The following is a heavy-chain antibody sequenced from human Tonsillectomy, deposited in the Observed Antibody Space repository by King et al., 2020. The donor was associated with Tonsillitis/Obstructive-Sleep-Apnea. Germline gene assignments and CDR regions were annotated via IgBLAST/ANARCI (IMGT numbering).Heavy chain of an antibody. CDR3: ARSCTSNNCFGYYFDY. CDR1: GYSFTNYW. D-gene: IGHD2-2*01. V-gene: IGHV5-51*01. J-gene: IGHJ4*02. Sequence: QLVQSGAEVKKPGASLKISCKGSGYSFTNYWIGWVRQMPGKGLEWMGIIYPDDSDTRYSPSFQGQVTISADKSTSTAYLQWSSLKASDTAMYYCARSCTSNNCFGYYFDYWGQGTLVTVSS. CDR2: IYPDDSDT.